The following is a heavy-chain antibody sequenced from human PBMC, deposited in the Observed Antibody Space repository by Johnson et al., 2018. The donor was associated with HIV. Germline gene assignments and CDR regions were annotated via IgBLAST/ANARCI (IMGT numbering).Heavy chain of an antibody. CDR1: GFTFDDYA. Sequence: VQLVESGGGLVQPGRSLKLSCAASGFTFDDYAMHWVRQATGKGLEWVSAIGTAGDTYYPGSVKGRFTISRENAKNSLYLQMNSLRPEDTAVYYCARDGRDLVKRGSFDVWGQGTVVTVSS. CDR3: ARDGRDLVKRGSFDV. V-gene: IGHV3-13*01. J-gene: IGHJ3*01. CDR2: IGTAGDT. D-gene: IGHD3-9*01.